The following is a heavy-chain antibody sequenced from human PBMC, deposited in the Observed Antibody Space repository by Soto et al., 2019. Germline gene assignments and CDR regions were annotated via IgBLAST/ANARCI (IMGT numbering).Heavy chain of an antibody. V-gene: IGHV1-2*02. CDR3: ARVTPALYSRSSRSSRPFDY. D-gene: IGHD6-6*01. CDR2: INPNSGGT. CDR1: VDTFTVYH. Sequence: ASVKVSCKASVDTFTVYHMHWLRQAPGQGLEVMGWINPNSGGTNYAQKFQGRVTMTRDTSISTAYMELSRLRSDDTAVYYCARVTPALYSRSSRSSRPFDYRGQGTRVTVSS. J-gene: IGHJ4*02.